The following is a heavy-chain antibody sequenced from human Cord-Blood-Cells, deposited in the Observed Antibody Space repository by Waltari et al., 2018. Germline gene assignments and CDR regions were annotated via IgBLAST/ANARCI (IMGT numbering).Heavy chain of an antibody. CDR3: ARAYSSGWYGDWFDP. J-gene: IGHJ5*02. CDR1: GGSFRGYY. CDR2: INHSGST. Sequence: QVQLQQWGAGLLKPSETLSLTCAVYGGSFRGYYWSWIRQPPGKGLEWIGEINHSGSTNYNPSLKSRVTISVDTSKNQFSLKLSSVTAADTAVYYCARAYSSGWYGDWFDPWGQGTLVTVSS. D-gene: IGHD6-19*01. V-gene: IGHV4-34*01.